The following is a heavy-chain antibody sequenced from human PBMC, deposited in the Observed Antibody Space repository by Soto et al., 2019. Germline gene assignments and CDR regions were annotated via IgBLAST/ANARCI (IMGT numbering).Heavy chain of an antibody. CDR1: GCTFTNYG. Sequence: ASVKVSCKASGCTFTNYGISWVRQAPGQGLEWMGWINVYNGNTKYAQKVQGRVTMTTDTSTSTAYMELRSLRSEDTAVYYCARVLSWASYYDFLSGYYNYYYYGMDLWGQGSSVTGSS. CDR3: ARVLSWASYYDFLSGYYNYYYYGMDL. CDR2: INVYNGNT. D-gene: IGHD3-3*01. V-gene: IGHV1-18*01. J-gene: IGHJ6*02.